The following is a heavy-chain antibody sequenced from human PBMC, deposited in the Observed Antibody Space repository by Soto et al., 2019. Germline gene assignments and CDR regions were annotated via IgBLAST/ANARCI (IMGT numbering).Heavy chain of an antibody. CDR3: ARHLTYCSAGSCYSDFPYYGMDV. J-gene: IGHJ6*02. CDR2: IFYSGST. D-gene: IGHD2-15*01. CDR1: GGSISSSSYY. V-gene: IGHV4-39*01. Sequence: QLQLQESGPGLVKPSETLSLTCTVSGGSISSSSYYWGWIRQPPGKGLEWIGSIFYSGSTYYNPSLKSRVTISVDPSKHHFSLKLSSVTAADTAVYYCARHLTYCSAGSCYSDFPYYGMDVWGQGTTVTVSS.